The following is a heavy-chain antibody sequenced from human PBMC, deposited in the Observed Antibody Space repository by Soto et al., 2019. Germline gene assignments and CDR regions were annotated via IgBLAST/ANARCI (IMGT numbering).Heavy chain of an antibody. CDR3: ARSSGYSYGYGEFDY. J-gene: IGHJ4*02. D-gene: IGHD5-18*01. Sequence: PGGSLRLSFAASGFTFSSYGMHWVRQAPGKGLEWVAVIWYDGSNKYYADSVKGRFTISRDNSKNTLYLQMNSLRAEDTAVYYCARSSGYSYGYGEFDYWGQGTLVTVSS. CDR1: GFTFSSYG. V-gene: IGHV3-33*01. CDR2: IWYDGSNK.